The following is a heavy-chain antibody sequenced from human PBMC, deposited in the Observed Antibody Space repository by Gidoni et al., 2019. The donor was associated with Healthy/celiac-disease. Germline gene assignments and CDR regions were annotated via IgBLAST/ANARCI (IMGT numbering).Heavy chain of an antibody. CDR3: ARDGRYYYDSSWYFDL. Sequence: EVQLVESGGGLVQPGGSLRLSCSASGFTFSSYSMNWVRQAPGKGLEWVSYISSSSSTIYYADSVKGRFTISRDNAKNSLYLQMNSLRAEDTAVYYCARDGRYYYDSSWYFDLWGRGTLVTVSS. CDR2: ISSSSSTI. J-gene: IGHJ2*01. V-gene: IGHV3-48*01. D-gene: IGHD3-22*01. CDR1: GFTFSSYS.